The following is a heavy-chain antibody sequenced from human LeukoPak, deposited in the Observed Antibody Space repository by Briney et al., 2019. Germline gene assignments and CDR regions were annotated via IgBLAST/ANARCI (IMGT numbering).Heavy chain of an antibody. CDR1: GGSFSNYY. CDR2: IYYSGCT. Sequence: SETLSLTCTVSGGSFSNYYWSWIRQPPGKGLEWIGYIYYSGCTNYNPSLKSRVTISVDTSKNQFSLNLSSVTAADTAVYYCARHPPALVTYGFDPWGQGTLVTVSS. D-gene: IGHD5-18*01. V-gene: IGHV4-59*08. J-gene: IGHJ5*02. CDR3: ARHPPALVTYGFDP.